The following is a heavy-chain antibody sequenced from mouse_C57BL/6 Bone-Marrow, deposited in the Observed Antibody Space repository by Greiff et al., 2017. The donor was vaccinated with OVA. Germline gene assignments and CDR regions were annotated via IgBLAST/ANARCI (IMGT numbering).Heavy chain of an antibody. CDR2: ISSGSSTI. J-gene: IGHJ2*01. Sequence: EVKLVESGGGLVKPGGSLKLSCAASGFTFSDYGMHWVRQAPEKGLEWVAYISSGSSTIYYADTVKGRFTISRDNAKNTLFLQLTSLRSEDTAMYYCAKITTVVPHYFDYWGQGTTLTVSS. CDR3: AKITTVVPHYFDY. CDR1: GFTFSDYG. V-gene: IGHV5-17*01. D-gene: IGHD1-1*01.